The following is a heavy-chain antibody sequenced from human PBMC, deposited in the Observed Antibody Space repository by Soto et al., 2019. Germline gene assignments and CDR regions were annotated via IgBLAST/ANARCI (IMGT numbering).Heavy chain of an antibody. CDR3: ARDLVAAAGLYGMDV. CDR1: GFTFTSSA. V-gene: IGHV1-58*02. CDR2: IVVGSGNT. Sequence: GASVKVSCKASGFTFTSSAMQWVRQARGQRLEWIGWIVVGSGNTNYAQKFQERVTMTRDTSTSTVYMELSSLRSEDTAVYYCARDLVAAAGLYGMDVWGQGTTVTVSS. D-gene: IGHD6-13*01. J-gene: IGHJ6*02.